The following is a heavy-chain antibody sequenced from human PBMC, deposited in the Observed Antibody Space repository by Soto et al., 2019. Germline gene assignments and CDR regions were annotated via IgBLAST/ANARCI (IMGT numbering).Heavy chain of an antibody. J-gene: IGHJ5*02. CDR3: AREIYSNYGWFDP. CDR2: ISSSGSTI. D-gene: IGHD4-4*01. V-gene: IGHV3-11*01. CDR1: GFTFSDYY. Sequence: PGGSLRLSCAAPGFTFSDYYMSWIRQAPGKGLEWVSYISSSGSTIYYADSVKGRFTISRDNAKNSLYLQMNSLRAEDTAVYYWAREIYSNYGWFDPWGQGTLVTVSS.